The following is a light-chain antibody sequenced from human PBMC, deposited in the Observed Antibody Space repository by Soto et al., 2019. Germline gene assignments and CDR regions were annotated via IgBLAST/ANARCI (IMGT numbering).Light chain of an antibody. CDR3: LQDFNYPWT. J-gene: IGKJ1*01. V-gene: IGKV3-20*01. CDR2: GAS. Sequence: EIVLTQSPGTLSLSPGERATLSCRASQSVSSSYLAWYQQKPGQAPRLLIFGASIRVTGIPDRFIGSGSGTDFTLTISGLQPEDFATYFCLQDFNYPWTFGQGTKVDIK. CDR1: QSVSSSY.